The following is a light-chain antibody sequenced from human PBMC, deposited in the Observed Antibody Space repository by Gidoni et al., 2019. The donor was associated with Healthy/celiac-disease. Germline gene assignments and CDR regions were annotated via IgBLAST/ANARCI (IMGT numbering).Light chain of an antibody. CDR3: QQYNSYSSFT. J-gene: IGKJ3*01. V-gene: IGKV1-5*03. CDR1: QSISDW. CDR2: KAS. Sequence: DIQMTQSPSTLSASVGDRVTISFRASQSISDWLAWYQQKSGKAPKLLIYKASTLESGVPSRFSGSGSGTEFTLTISSLQPDDFATYYCQQYNSYSSFTFGPGTKVEIK.